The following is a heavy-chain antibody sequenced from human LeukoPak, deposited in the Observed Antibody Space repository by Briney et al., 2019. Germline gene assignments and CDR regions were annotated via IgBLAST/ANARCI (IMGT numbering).Heavy chain of an antibody. CDR1: GGSISSYY. J-gene: IGHJ4*02. D-gene: IGHD2-15*01. CDR2: VYTSGST. CDR3: ARRYCSGNNCYFDY. V-gene: IGHV4-4*07. Sequence: SETLSLICSVSGGSISSYYWTWIRQPAGKGLEWIGRVYTSGSTKFNSSLKSRVTMSVDTSKNQFSLKLSSVTAADTAVYYCARRYCSGNNCYFDYWGQGTLVTVSS.